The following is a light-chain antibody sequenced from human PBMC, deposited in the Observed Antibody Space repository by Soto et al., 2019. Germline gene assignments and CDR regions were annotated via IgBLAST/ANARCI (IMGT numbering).Light chain of an antibody. V-gene: IGKV3-11*01. Sequence: EIVLTQSPATLSLSPGERATLPCRASQSVSSYLAWYQQKPGQAPRLLIYDASNRATGIPARFGGSGSETDFTPTISSLEPEDFAVYYCQQRSNWPPSVGQGTGLEIK. J-gene: IGKJ5*01. CDR2: DAS. CDR3: QQRSNWPPS. CDR1: QSVSSY.